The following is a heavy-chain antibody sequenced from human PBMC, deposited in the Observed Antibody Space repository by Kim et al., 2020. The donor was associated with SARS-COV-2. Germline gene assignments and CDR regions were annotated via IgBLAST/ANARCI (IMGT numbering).Heavy chain of an antibody. V-gene: IGHV3-11*01. CDR3: ARDHPKLLWFGEFFDAFDI. Sequence: GGSLRLSCAASGLTFSDYYMSWIRQAPGKGLEWVSYISSSGSTIYYADSVKGRFTISRDNAKNSLYLQMNSLRAEDTAVYYCARDHPKLLWFGEFFDAFDIWGQGTMVTVSS. CDR2: ISSSGSTI. CDR1: GLTFSDYY. J-gene: IGHJ3*02. D-gene: IGHD3-10*01.